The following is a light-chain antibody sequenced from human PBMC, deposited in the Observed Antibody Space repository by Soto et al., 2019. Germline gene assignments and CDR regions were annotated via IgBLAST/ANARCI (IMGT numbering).Light chain of an antibody. V-gene: IGKV1-39*01. CDR3: QQSYSTVLT. J-gene: IGKJ4*01. Sequence: DIQMTQSPSSLSASVGDRVTITRRASQNIDKFLNWYQQKPGKAPKLLLFATSNLEGGVPSRFSGSGSGTEFTLTIGSLQPEDFATYYCQQSYSTVLTFGGGTKVEI. CDR2: ATS. CDR1: QNIDKF.